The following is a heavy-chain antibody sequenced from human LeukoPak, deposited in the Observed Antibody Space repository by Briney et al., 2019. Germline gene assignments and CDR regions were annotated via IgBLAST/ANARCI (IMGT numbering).Heavy chain of an antibody. CDR1: GGSISSYY. CDR3: TAVYYCARLAIRSTWYFDL. J-gene: IGHJ2*01. D-gene: IGHD3-10*01. CDR2: ISPSGSI. V-gene: IGHV4-4*09. Sequence: SETLSLTCTVSGGSISSYYWSWIRQPPGKGLEWIGRISPSGSINYNPSLKSRVSISVDTSKNQVSLKLSSVAAADTAVAADTAVYYCARLAIRSTWYFDLWGRGTLVTVSS.